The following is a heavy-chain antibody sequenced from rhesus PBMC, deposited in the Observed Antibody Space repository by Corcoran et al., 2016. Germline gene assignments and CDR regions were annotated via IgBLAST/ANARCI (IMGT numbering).Heavy chain of an antibody. CDR1: GFTVSRYW. CDR3: TRIRPAYFDY. V-gene: IGHV3-11*01. J-gene: IGHJ4*01. Sequence: EVQLAESGGGLVQPGGSLRLSWAASGFTVSRYWRRGVRQAPGKGLECLSAIYGSTMYYGDSVKGRFTISRDNAKNSLYLQMNSLRAEDTAVYYCTRIRPAYFDYWGQGVLVTVSS. CDR2: IYGSTM. D-gene: IGHD3-22*01.